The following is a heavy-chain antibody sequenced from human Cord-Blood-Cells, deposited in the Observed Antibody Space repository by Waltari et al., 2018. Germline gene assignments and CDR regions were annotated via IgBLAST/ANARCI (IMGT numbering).Heavy chain of an antibody. J-gene: IGHJ3*02. CDR1: GGTFSSYA. D-gene: IGHD2-8*01. CDR2: ITPICGTA. V-gene: IGHV1-69*01. CDR3: ASGYCTNGVCYDAFDI. Sequence: QVQLVQSGAEVKKPGSSVKVSCKASGGTFSSYAISWVRQAPGQGLGWMGGITPICGTANDAQKFQGRVTITADESTSTAYMELSSLRTEDTAVYYCASGYCTNGVCYDAFDIWGQGTMVTVSS.